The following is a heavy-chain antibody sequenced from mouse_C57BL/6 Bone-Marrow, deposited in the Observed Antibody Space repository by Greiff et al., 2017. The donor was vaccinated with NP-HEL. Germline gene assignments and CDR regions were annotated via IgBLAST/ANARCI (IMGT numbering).Heavy chain of an antibody. Sequence: DVHLVESGGGLVQPGGSLKLSCAASGFTFSDYYMYWVRQTPEKRLEWVAYISNGGGSTYYPDTVKGRFTISRDNAKNTLYLQMSRLKSEDTAMYYCAIYDYRAWFAYWGQGTLVTVSA. CDR1: GFTFSDYY. V-gene: IGHV5-12*01. J-gene: IGHJ3*01. D-gene: IGHD2-4*01. CDR3: AIYDYRAWFAY. CDR2: ISNGGGST.